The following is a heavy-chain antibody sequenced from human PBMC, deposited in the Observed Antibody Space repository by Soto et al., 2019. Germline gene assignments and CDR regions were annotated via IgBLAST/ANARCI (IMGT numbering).Heavy chain of an antibody. V-gene: IGHV3-30*18. CDR1: GFTFSSYG. CDR3: AKGRYYYDSSGYYRGPFDY. J-gene: IGHJ4*02. D-gene: IGHD3-22*01. Sequence: QVQLVESGGGVVQPGRSLRLSCAASGFTFSSYGMHWVRQAPGKGLEWVAVISYDGSNKYYADSVKGRFTISRDNSKNTLYLHMNSLRAEDTAVYYCAKGRYYYDSSGYYRGPFDYWGQGTLVTVSS. CDR2: ISYDGSNK.